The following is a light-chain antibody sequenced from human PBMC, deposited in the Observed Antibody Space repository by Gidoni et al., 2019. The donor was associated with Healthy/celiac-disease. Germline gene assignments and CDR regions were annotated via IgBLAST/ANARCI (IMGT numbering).Light chain of an antibody. Sequence: DIQMTKSPSTLSASVGDRVTITCRASPSISSWLAWYQQKPGKAPKLLIYKASSLESGVPSRFSGSGSGTAFTLTISSLQPDDFASYYCQQYTRYLYTFGQGTKLEIK. CDR1: PSISSW. CDR2: KAS. J-gene: IGKJ2*01. CDR3: QQYTRYLYT. V-gene: IGKV1-5*03.